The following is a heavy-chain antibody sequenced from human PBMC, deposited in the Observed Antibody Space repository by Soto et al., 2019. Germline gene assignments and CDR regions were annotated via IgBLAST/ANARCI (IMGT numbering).Heavy chain of an antibody. V-gene: IGHV1-2*02. D-gene: IGHD1-26*01. Sequence: ASVKVSCKASGYTFTGYSMHWVRQAPGQGLEWMGWINPNSGGTDYAQKFQGRVTMTRDTSISTAYMELSRLRSDDTAVYYCAGGVLSGSYYNWFDPWGQGTPVTVSS. CDR3: AGGVLSGSYYNWFDP. J-gene: IGHJ5*02. CDR2: INPNSGGT. CDR1: GYTFTGYS.